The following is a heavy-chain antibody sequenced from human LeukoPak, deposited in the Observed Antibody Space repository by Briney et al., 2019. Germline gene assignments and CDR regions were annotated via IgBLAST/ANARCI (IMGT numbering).Heavy chain of an antibody. V-gene: IGHV3-21*01. CDR2: ISSSNSYI. CDR1: GFTFSSYS. J-gene: IGHJ4*02. D-gene: IGHD4-11*01. CDR3: ARATVDHWTTVTSCAY. Sequence: PGGSLRLSCTASGFTFSSYSKNWVRQAPGKGLEWISSISSSNSYIYYADSVKGRFTISRDNAKNSLYLQMNSLRAEDTAVYYCARATVDHWTTVTSCAYWGQRTLVTVSS.